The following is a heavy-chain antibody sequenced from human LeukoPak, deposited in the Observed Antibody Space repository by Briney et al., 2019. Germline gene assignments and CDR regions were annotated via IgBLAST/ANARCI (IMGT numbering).Heavy chain of an antibody. CDR2: IYSGGST. Sequence: GGSLRLSCAASGFTVSSNYMSWVRQAPGKGLEWVSVIYSGGSTYYADSVKGRFTTSRDNSKNTLYLQMNSLRAEDTAVYYCARDLGVNGYFSFDYWGQGTLVTVSS. V-gene: IGHV3-53*01. D-gene: IGHD5-24*01. CDR1: GFTVSSNY. CDR3: ARDLGVNGYFSFDY. J-gene: IGHJ4*02.